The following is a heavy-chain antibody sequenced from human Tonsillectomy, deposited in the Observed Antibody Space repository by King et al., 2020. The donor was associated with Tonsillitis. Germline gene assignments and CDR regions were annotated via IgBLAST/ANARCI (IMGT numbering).Heavy chain of an antibody. J-gene: IGHJ4*02. CDR3: AGQFCTTTSCHVDY. D-gene: IGHD2-2*01. V-gene: IGHV1-2*02. CDR2: INPKTGVT. CDR1: GYTFIDYY. Sequence: VQLVESGAEVRKPGASVKVSCTVSGYTFIDYYIHWVRQAPGQGLEWMGWINPKTGVTNSAQRFQGRVTLTRDSSISTAYMQLTSLRSDDTALYYCAGQFCTTTSCHVDYWGQGTLVTVSS.